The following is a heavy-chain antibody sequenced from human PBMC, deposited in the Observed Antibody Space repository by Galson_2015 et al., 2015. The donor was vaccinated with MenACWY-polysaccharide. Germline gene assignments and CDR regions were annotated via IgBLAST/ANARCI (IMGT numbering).Heavy chain of an antibody. CDR3: ARAGEGWFDS. V-gene: IGHV3-7*01. CDR2: IKQDGSEK. CDR1: GLTFSSHW. D-gene: IGHD3-10*01. J-gene: IGHJ5*01. Sequence: SLRLSCAAYGLTFSSHWMTWVRQAPGKGLEWVATIKQDGSEKYYVDSVKGRFTISRDNAKNSLSLQMNSLRAEDTAVYYCARAGEGWFDSWGQGTLVTVSS.